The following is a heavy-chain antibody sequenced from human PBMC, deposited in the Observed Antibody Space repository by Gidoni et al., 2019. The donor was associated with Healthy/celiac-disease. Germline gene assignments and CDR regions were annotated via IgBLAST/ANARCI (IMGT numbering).Heavy chain of an antibody. V-gene: IGHV4-59*01. J-gene: IGHJ5*02. CDR2: IYYSGST. CDR1: GGSISSYY. Sequence: GPGLVKPSETLSLTCTVSGGSISSYYWSWIRQPPGKGLEWIGYIYYSGSTNYNPSLKSRVTISVDTSKNQFSLKLSSVTAADTAVYYCARHGTSGCLDPWGQGTLVTGSS. CDR3: ARHGTSGCLDP. D-gene: IGHD6-25*01.